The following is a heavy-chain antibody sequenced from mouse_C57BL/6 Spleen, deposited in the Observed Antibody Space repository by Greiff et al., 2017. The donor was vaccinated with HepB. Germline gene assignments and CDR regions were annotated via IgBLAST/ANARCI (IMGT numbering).Heavy chain of an antibody. V-gene: IGHV1-69*01. CDR2: IDPSDSYT. D-gene: IGHD4-1*01. J-gene: IGHJ3*01. Sequence: QVQLQQPGAELVMPGASVKLSCKASGYTFTSYWMHWVKQRPGQGLEWIGEIDPSDSYTNYNQKFKGKSTLTVDKSSSTAYMQLSSLTSEDSAVYYCARSVNWDEAWFAYWGQGTLVTASA. CDR1: GYTFTSYW. CDR3: ARSVNWDEAWFAY.